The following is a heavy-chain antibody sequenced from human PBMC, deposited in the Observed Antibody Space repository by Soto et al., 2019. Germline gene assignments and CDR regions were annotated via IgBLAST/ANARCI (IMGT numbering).Heavy chain of an antibody. J-gene: IGHJ4*02. CDR3: ATSPTGYSYGYPNPIDY. D-gene: IGHD5-18*01. CDR2: IDPSDSYT. Sequence: GESLKLSCNGSGYSFTSYWIGWVRQMPWKGLEWMGRIDPSDSYTNYSPSFQGHVTISADKSISTAYLQWSSLKASDTAMYYCATSPTGYSYGYPNPIDYWGQGTLVTVSS. V-gene: IGHV5-10-1*01. CDR1: GYSFTSYW.